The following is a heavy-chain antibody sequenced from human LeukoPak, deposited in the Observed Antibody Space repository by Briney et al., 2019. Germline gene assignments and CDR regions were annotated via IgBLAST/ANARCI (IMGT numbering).Heavy chain of an antibody. J-gene: IGHJ3*02. CDR1: GGSISSGGYY. CDR2: IYYSGST. Sequence: SQTLSLTCTVSGGSISSGGYYWSWIRQHPGKGLEWIGYIYYSGSTYYNPSLKSRVTISVDTSKNQFSLKLSSVTAADTAVYYCAYDSSGYHRSDVFDIWGQGTMVTVSS. V-gene: IGHV4-31*03. CDR3: AYDSSGYHRSDVFDI. D-gene: IGHD3-22*01.